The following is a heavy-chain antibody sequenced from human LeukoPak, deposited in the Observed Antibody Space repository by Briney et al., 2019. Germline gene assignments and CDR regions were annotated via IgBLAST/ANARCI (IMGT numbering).Heavy chain of an antibody. V-gene: IGHV3-30*04. CDR2: ISYDASNK. Sequence: PGGSLRLSCAPSGFTFSSYAMHWVRQAPGKGLGWVAVISYDASNKYYADSVKGRFTISRDNSKNTLYLQMNSLRAEDTAVYYCARDPGALGWFDPWGQGTLVTVSS. CDR3: ARDPGALGWFDP. J-gene: IGHJ5*02. CDR1: GFTFSSYA. D-gene: IGHD1-26*01.